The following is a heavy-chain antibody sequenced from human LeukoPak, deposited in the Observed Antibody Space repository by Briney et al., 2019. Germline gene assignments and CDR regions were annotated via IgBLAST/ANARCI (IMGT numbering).Heavy chain of an antibody. CDR3: ARGAYYYED. Sequence: GGSLRLSCAASGFTFSDYYMSWLRLAPGKGLEWISSISSHDSSTYYADSVKGRFTISRDNAKNSLYLQMNSLRAEDTAVYYCARGAYYYEDWGQGTLVTVSS. CDR1: GFTFSDYY. D-gene: IGHD3-22*01. V-gene: IGHV3-11*04. J-gene: IGHJ4*02. CDR2: ISSHDSST.